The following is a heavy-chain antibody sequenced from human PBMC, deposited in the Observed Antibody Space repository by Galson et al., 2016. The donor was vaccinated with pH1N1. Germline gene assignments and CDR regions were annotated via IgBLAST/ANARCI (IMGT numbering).Heavy chain of an antibody. D-gene: IGHD1-26*01. Sequence: QSGAEVKKPGESLKISCKGSGSSFSDSWIVWVRQMPGKGLEWMGIIYLGDSDTTNSPSFQGQVTISADKSISTAYLQWSSLKASDTAIYYCATPRGSSSLAVDYWGQGTLVTGSS. V-gene: IGHV5-51*01. J-gene: IGHJ4*02. CDR2: IYLGDSDT. CDR3: ATPRGSSSLAVDY. CDR1: GSSFSDSW.